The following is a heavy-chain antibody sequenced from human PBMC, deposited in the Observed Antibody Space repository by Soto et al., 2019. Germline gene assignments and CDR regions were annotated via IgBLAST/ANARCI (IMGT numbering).Heavy chain of an antibody. Sequence: SETLSLTCTVSGGSISSGGYYWSWIRQHPGKGLEWIGYIYYSGSTYYNPSLKSRVTISVDTSKNQFSLKLSSVTAADTAVYYCARGVTGYDYDDWGQGTLVTVSA. CDR1: GGSISSGGYY. V-gene: IGHV4-31*03. D-gene: IGHD3-16*01. CDR3: ARGVTGYDYDD. CDR2: IYYSGST. J-gene: IGHJ4*02.